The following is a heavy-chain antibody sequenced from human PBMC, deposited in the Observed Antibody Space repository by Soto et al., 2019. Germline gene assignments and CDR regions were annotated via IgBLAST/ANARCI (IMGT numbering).Heavy chain of an antibody. CDR2: IYDSGST. CDR1: GGSVSGGSYY. V-gene: IGHV4-61*01. D-gene: IGHD3-16*02. CDR3: AVLKRIVAGDY. Sequence: QVQLQESGPGLVKSSETLSLTCTVSGGSVSGGSYYRSWIRQPPGKGLEWVGYIYDSGSTNYNPALQSRVTISADASKNQFSRKLNSVTAADTAVYYCAVLKRIVAGDYWGQGTLVTVSS. J-gene: IGHJ4*02.